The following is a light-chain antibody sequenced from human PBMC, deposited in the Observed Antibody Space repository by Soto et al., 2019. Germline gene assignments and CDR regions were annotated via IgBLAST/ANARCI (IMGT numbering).Light chain of an antibody. CDR2: GNS. V-gene: IGLV1-40*01. CDR1: SSNIGAGYD. J-gene: IGLJ3*02. CDR3: QSYDSSLSGWV. Sequence: QSVLTQPPSVSGAPGQRVTISCTGISSNIGAGYDVHWYQQLPGTAPKLLIYGNSNRPSGVPDRFSVSKSGTSASLAITGLQAEDEAEYYCQSYDSSLSGWVFGGGTKLTVL.